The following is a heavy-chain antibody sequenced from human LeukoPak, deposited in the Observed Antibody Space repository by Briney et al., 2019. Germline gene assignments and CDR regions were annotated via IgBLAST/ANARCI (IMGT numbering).Heavy chain of an antibody. CDR2: INAGNGNT. CDR1: GYTFTSYA. Sequence: ASVKVSCKASGYTFTSYAMHWVRQAPGQRLEWMGWINAGNGNTKYSQKFHGRVTITRDTSASTAYMELSSLRSEDTAVYYCAREYCSGGSCYFNFDYWGQGTLVTVSS. D-gene: IGHD2-15*01. V-gene: IGHV1-3*01. J-gene: IGHJ4*02. CDR3: AREYCSGGSCYFNFDY.